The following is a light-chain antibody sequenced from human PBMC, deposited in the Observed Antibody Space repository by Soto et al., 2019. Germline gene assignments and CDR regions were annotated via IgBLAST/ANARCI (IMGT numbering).Light chain of an antibody. V-gene: IGKV1-8*01. J-gene: IGKJ1*01. Sequence: AIRMTQSPSSFSASTGDRVTITCRASQGISSYLAWYQQKPVKAPKLLIYAASTLQSGVPSMFSGTGSGTDSTLSISCLQTEDFVTAYCQQYYSYPPCTFGQGTKVEIK. CDR2: AAS. CDR3: QQYYSYPPCT. CDR1: QGISSY.